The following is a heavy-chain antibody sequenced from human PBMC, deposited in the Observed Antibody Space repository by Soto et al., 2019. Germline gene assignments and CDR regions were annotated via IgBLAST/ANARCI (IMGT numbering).Heavy chain of an antibody. Sequence: GGSLRLSCAASGFTFSSYEFNWVRQAPGKGLEWISYIGTSETNTYYAGSVKGRFTVSRDNAKKSVYLQMNSLRVEDTAIYYCAREEVNCGGDCLAFWGQGALVTVSS. CDR2: IGTSETNT. CDR3: AREEVNCGGDCLAF. D-gene: IGHD2-21*02. J-gene: IGHJ4*02. CDR1: GFTFSSYE. V-gene: IGHV3-48*03.